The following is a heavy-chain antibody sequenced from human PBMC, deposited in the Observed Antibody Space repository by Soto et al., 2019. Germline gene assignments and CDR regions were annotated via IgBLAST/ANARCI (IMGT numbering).Heavy chain of an antibody. CDR3: AKHEGYCSTTTCSNFDY. V-gene: IGHV5-51*01. CDR1: GFTFTSSW. D-gene: IGHD2-2*01. CDR2: IYPGDSDS. Sequence: GECLNSSGKGSGFTFTSSWIAWVRQMPGKGLEWMGIIYPGDSDSSYSPSFQGQVTISADKSINTAYLHWSSLKASDTAIYYCAKHEGYCSTTTCSNFDYWGQGPLVTVSP. J-gene: IGHJ4*02.